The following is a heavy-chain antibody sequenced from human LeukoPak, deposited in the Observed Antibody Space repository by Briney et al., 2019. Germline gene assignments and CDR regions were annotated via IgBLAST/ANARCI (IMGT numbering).Heavy chain of an antibody. Sequence: ASVKVSCKASGYTFTSYSIHWVRQAPGQRLEWMGWINAGNGNTKYSQKFQGRVTITRDTSASTAYMELRSLRSDDTAVYYCARDAPSLVVPAATDYWGQGTLVTVSS. CDR2: INAGNGNT. CDR1: GYTFTSYS. J-gene: IGHJ4*02. D-gene: IGHD2-2*01. CDR3: ARDAPSLVVPAATDY. V-gene: IGHV1-3*01.